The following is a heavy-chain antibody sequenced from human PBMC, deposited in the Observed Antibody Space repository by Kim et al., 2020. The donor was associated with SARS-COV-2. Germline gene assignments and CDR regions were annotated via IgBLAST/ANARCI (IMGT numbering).Heavy chain of an antibody. CDR2: INHSGST. D-gene: IGHD5-12*01. V-gene: IGHV4-34*01. CDR3: ARSPKGGAPADIVATMFMAKRDRNYFDY. CDR1: GGSFSGYY. J-gene: IGHJ4*02. Sequence: SETLSLTCAVYGGSFSGYYWSWIRQPPGKGLEWIGEINHSGSTNYNPSLKSRVTISVDTSKNQFSLKLSSVTAADTAVYYCARSPKGGAPADIVATMFMAKRDRNYFDYWGQGTLVTVSS.